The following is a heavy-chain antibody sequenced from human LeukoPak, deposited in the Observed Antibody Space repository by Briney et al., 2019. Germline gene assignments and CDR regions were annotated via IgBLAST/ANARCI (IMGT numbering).Heavy chain of an antibody. CDR3: ARESPPDCRSTGCRGRAFDY. Sequence: QPGRSLRLSCAASGFTFSSYAMHWVRQAPGKGLEWVAVILYDGSKKYYADSVKGRFTISRDSSKNTLYLQMNSLRAEDTAVYYCARESPPDCRSTGCRGRAFDYWGQGTLVTVSS. J-gene: IGHJ4*02. V-gene: IGHV3-30-3*01. CDR2: ILYDGSKK. D-gene: IGHD2-2*01. CDR1: GFTFSSYA.